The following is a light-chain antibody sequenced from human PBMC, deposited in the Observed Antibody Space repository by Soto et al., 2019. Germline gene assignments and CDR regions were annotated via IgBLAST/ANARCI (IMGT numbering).Light chain of an antibody. V-gene: IGKV3-15*01. CDR2: GAS. CDR3: QQYNKWPPIT. J-gene: IGKJ5*01. Sequence: IVLTQSPSTLSLSPGERATLSCRAIQSVSSSQLAWYQQKPGQAPRLLISGASTRATGIPARLSGSGSGTEFTLTIISLQSEDRAVYYCQQYNKWPPITFGQGTRLAI. CDR1: QSVSSS.